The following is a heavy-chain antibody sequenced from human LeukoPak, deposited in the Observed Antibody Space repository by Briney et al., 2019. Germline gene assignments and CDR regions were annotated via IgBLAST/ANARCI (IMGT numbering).Heavy chain of an antibody. CDR2: IYYSGST. CDR3: ARVAVVNWSFDY. CDR1: GGSISSGGYY. V-gene: IGHV4-31*03. D-gene: IGHD5-18*01. Sequence: SQTLSLTCTVSGGSISSGGYYWSWIRQPPGKGLEWIGYIYYSGSTYYNPSLKSRVTISVDTSKNQFSLKLSSVTAADTAVYYCARVAVVNWSFDYWGQGTLVTVSS. J-gene: IGHJ4*02.